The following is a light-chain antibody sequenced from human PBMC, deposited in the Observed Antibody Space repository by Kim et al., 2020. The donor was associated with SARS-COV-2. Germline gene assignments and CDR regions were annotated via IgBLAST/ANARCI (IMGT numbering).Light chain of an antibody. V-gene: IGLV3-1*01. CDR3: QAWDSSTAV. CDR1: KLGDKY. Sequence: SYELTQPPSVSVSPGQTASITCSGDKLGDKYACWYQQKPGQSPVLVIYQDSKRPSGIPERFSGSNSGNTATLTISGTQAMDEADYYCQAWDSSTAVFGGGTPPTL. J-gene: IGLJ3*02. CDR2: QDS.